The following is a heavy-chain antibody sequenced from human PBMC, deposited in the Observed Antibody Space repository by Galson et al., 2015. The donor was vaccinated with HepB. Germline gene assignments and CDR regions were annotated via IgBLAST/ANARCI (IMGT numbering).Heavy chain of an antibody. Sequence: SLRLSCAASGFIFNDDALSWLRQSPGKGLEWVGFMRSLAYGGTTEYAASVKGRFTISRDDSKSISYLQMNSLKPEDTAVYYCARAPIYSNRGYYSDYWGQGTLVTVSS. CDR2: MRSLAYGGTT. V-gene: IGHV3-49*03. CDR1: GFIFNDDA. D-gene: IGHD4-11*01. CDR3: ARAPIYSNRGYYSDY. J-gene: IGHJ4*02.